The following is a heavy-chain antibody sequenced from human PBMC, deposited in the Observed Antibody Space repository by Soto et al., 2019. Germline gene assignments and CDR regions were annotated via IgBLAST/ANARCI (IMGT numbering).Heavy chain of an antibody. CDR2: ISYDGSNK. J-gene: IGHJ4*02. CDR1: GFTFSSYA. D-gene: IGHD1-1*01. V-gene: IGHV3-30-3*01. Sequence: QVQLVESGGGVVQPGRSLRLSCAASGFTFSSYAMHWVRQAPGKGLEWVAVISYDGSNKYYADSVKGRFTISRDNSKNTLYLQMNSLRAEDTAVYYCARDLLDGVPNFWGQGTLVTVSS. CDR3: ARDLLDGVPNF.